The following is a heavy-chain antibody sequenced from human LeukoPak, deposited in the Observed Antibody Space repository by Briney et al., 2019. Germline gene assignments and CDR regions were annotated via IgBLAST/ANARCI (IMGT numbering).Heavy chain of an antibody. V-gene: IGHV1-46*01. D-gene: IGHD3-22*01. CDR2: INPSGGST. CDR3: ARGWGALLYDSSGYQGDY. J-gene: IGHJ4*02. CDR1: GYTFTSYY. Sequence: GASVKVSFKASGYTFTSYYMHGVRQAPGQGLEWMGIINPSGGSTSYAQKFQGRVTMTRDTSTSTVYMELSSLRSEDTAVYYCARGWGALLYDSSGYQGDYWGQGTLVTVSS.